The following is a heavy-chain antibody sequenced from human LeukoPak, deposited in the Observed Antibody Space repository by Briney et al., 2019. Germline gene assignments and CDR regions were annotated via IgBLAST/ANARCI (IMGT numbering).Heavy chain of an antibody. Sequence: GGSLRLSCAASRFTFSSYAMSWVRQAPGKGLEWVSAISGSGGSTYYADSVKGRFTISRDNSKNTLYLQMNSLRAEDTAVYYCAKLGSSWRDYFDYWGQGTLVTVSS. D-gene: IGHD6-13*01. CDR2: ISGSGGST. CDR1: RFTFSSYA. V-gene: IGHV3-23*01. J-gene: IGHJ4*02. CDR3: AKLGSSWRDYFDY.